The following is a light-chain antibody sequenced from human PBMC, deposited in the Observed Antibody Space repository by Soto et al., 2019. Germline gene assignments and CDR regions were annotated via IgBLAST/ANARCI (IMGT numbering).Light chain of an antibody. CDR3: QQYGRSPWT. CDR2: GAS. J-gene: IGKJ1*01. V-gene: IGKV3-20*01. CDR1: QSVSSSF. Sequence: EIVLTQSPGTLSLSPGERATLSCRASQSVSSSFLAWYQQKPGQAPRLLIYGASSRATGIPDRFSGSGSGTDVTLTISRVEPEDFAVYYCQQYGRSPWTFGQGTKLEIK.